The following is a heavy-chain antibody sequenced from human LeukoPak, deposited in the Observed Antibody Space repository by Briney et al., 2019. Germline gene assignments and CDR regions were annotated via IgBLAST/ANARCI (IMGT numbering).Heavy chain of an antibody. CDR2: IYSGGST. CDR3: ARLSGSYYEADY. CDR1: GFTFSSYS. V-gene: IGHV3-53*01. Sequence: GGSLRLSCAASGFTFSSYSMSWVRQAPGKGLEWVSVIYSGGSTYYADSMKGRFTLSRDNSKNTLYLQMNSLRAEDTAVYYCARLSGSYYEADYWGQGTLVTVSS. D-gene: IGHD1-26*01. J-gene: IGHJ4*02.